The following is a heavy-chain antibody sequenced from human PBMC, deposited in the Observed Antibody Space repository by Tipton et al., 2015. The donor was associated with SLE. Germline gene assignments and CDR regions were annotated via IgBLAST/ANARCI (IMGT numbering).Heavy chain of an antibody. D-gene: IGHD5-12*01. V-gene: IGHV4-4*08. CDR1: GVSISDSY. J-gene: IGHJ4*02. CDR2: VFTSGGT. Sequence: TLSLTCTVSGVSISDSYWTWLRPPPGKGLQWLGFVFTSGGTRYNPPLKSRVTISLDTSRNQFSLKLSSMTAADTAVYYCARQTDIVAFGYFDFWGQGALVAVSS. CDR3: ARQTDIVAFGYFDF.